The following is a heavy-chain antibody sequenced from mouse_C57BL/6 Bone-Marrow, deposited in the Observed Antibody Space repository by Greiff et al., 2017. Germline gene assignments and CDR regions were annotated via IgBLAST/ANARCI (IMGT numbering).Heavy chain of an antibody. V-gene: IGHV14-4*01. D-gene: IGHD2-4*01. Sequence: EVQLQQSGAELVRPGASVKLSCTASGFNIKDDYMHWVKQRPEQGLEWIGWIDPENGDTEYASKFQGKATITADTSSNPAYLQLSSLTSEDTAVYYCTTPSTMITTVDYWGQGTTLTVSS. CDR3: TTPSTMITTVDY. CDR2: IDPENGDT. J-gene: IGHJ2*01. CDR1: GFNIKDDY.